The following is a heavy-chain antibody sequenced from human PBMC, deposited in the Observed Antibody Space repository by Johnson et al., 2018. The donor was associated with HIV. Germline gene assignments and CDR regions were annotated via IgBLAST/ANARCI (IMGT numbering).Heavy chain of an antibody. CDR2: INSDGSSP. CDR3: AIEGEDAFDI. V-gene: IGHV3-74*01. CDR1: GFTFSSFA. Sequence: VQLVESGGGVVQPGRSLRLSCAASGFTFSSFAMSWVRQAPGKGLVWVSRINSDGSSPSYADSVKGRFTISRDNAKNTLYLQMNSLRVEYTAVYYCAIEGEDAFDIWGQGTMVTVSS. D-gene: IGHD1-26*01. J-gene: IGHJ3*02.